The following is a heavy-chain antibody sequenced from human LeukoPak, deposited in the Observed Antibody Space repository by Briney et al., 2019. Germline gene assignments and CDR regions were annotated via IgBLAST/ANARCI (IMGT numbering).Heavy chain of an antibody. D-gene: IGHD1-26*01. CDR3: STDWWE. CDR1: GFSFTNGW. V-gene: IGHV3-15*01. CDR2: IKSKTDGGTT. J-gene: IGHJ4*02. Sequence: GGSLRLSCAASGFSFTNGWMSWVRQAPGKGLEWVGRIKSKTDGGTTDYAAPVKGRFTISRDDSKNALYLQMNSLKTEETAVFYFSTDWWEWGQGTLVTVSS.